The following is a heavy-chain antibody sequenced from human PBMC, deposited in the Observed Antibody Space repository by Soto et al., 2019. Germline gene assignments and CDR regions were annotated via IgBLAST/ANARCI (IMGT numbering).Heavy chain of an antibody. Sequence: QVQLVQSGAEVMKPGASVKVSCKASGYTFTTYGISWVRQAPGQGLEWMGWISAYNGNTKYAQKFQGRVTMTNDTPTHTAYMELRSLRSDATAVYYCAKVRGITICLREFDSWGQGTLVTVSS. V-gene: IGHV1-18*01. CDR2: ISAYNGNT. D-gene: IGHD3-9*01. CDR1: GYTFTTYG. J-gene: IGHJ5*01. CDR3: AKVRGITICLREFDS.